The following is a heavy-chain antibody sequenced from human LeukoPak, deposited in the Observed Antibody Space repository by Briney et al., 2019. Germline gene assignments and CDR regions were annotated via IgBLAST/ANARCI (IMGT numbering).Heavy chain of an antibody. CDR3: AKGSSSGWYDSFDY. CDR1: GFTFNSYA. CDR2: MSGSGGST. J-gene: IGHJ4*02. Sequence: GGSLRLSCAASGFTFNSYAMSWVRQAPGKGLEWVSAMSGSGGSTYHADSVKGRVTISRDNSKNTLYLEMNSLRAEDTAVYYCAKGSSSGWYDSFDYWGQGTLVTVSS. D-gene: IGHD6-19*01. V-gene: IGHV3-23*01.